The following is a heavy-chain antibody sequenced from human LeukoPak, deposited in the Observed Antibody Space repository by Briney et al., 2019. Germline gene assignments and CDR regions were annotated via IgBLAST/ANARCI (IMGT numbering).Heavy chain of an antibody. CDR1: GGSISSYY. CDR3: ARFNYGSGSYSRAFDI. J-gene: IGHJ3*02. CDR2: INHSGST. Sequence: PSETLSLTCTVSGGSISSYYWSWIRQPPGKGLEWIGEINHSGSTNYNPSLKSRVTISVDTSKNQFSLKLSSVTAADTAVYYCARFNYGSGSYSRAFDIWGQGTMVTVSS. V-gene: IGHV4-34*01. D-gene: IGHD3-10*01.